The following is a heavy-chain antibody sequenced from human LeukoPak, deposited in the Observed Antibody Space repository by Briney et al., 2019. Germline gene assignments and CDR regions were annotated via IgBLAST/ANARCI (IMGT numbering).Heavy chain of an antibody. J-gene: IGHJ4*02. CDR2: IWYDGNKK. CDR3: ARGATMVRGVIISPHSLDY. CDR1: GFTFSSYG. Sequence: GGSLRLSCAASGFTFSSYGLHWVRQAPGKGLEWVAVIWYDGNKKYYADSVKGRFTISRDNSKNTLYLQMNSLKTEDTALYYCARGATMVRGVIISPHSLDYWGQGTLVTVSS. D-gene: IGHD3-10*01. V-gene: IGHV3-33*01.